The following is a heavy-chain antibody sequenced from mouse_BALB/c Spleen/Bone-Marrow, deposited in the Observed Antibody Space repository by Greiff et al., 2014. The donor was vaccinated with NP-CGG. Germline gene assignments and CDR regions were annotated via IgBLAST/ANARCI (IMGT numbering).Heavy chain of an antibody. CDR1: GYSITSGYY. CDR2: ISYDGSS. D-gene: IGHD1-1*01. J-gene: IGHJ4*01. V-gene: IGHV3-6*02. CDR3: ASYFYYAMDY. Sequence: EVQVVESGPGLVKPSQSLSLTCSVTGYSITSGYYWNWIRQFPGNKLEWMGYISYDGSSNYNPSLKNRISITRDTSKNQFFLKLNSVTTEDTATYYCASYFYYAMDYWGQGTSVTVSS.